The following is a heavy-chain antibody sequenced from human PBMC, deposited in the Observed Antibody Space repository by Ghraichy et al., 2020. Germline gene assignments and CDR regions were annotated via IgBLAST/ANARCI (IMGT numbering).Heavy chain of an antibody. J-gene: IGHJ4*03. D-gene: IGHD3-16*01. CDR2: ISYDGNNK. CDR1: DFAFSSYP. V-gene: IGHV3-30*01. Sequence: GGSLRLSCAASDFAFSSYPMHWVRQAPGKGLEWVTLISYDGNNKDYADSVKGRFTISRDNSKNTLYLQMNSLRLEDTAVYYCAKPVGGPGTYFFDYWGLGTLVTVSS. CDR3: AKPVGGPGTYFFDY.